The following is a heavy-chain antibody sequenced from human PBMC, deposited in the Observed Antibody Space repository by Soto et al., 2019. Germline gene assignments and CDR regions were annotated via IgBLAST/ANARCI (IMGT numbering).Heavy chain of an antibody. CDR1: GYTFTSYA. D-gene: IGHD6-6*01. CDR3: ARVGSSRGDGYYYYGMDV. CDR2: INAGNGNT. V-gene: IGHV1-3*01. J-gene: IGHJ6*02. Sequence: QVQLVQSGAEVKKPGASVKVSCKASGYTFTSYAMHWVRQAPGQRLEWMGWINAGNGNTKYSQKFQGRVTITRDTAASTAYMELSSLRSEDTAVYYCARVGSSRGDGYYYYGMDVWGQGTTVTVSS.